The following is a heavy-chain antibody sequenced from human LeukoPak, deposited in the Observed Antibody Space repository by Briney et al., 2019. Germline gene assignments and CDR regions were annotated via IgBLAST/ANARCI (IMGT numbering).Heavy chain of an antibody. Sequence: PGGSLRLSCAASGFTFSSHSMNWVRQAPGKGLEWVSSISSSSSYIYYADSVKGRSTISRDNAKNSLYLQMNSLRAEDTAVYYCASPGGYDSSGNPFDYWGQGTLVTVSS. CDR1: GFTFSSHS. V-gene: IGHV3-21*01. CDR2: ISSSSSYI. J-gene: IGHJ4*02. D-gene: IGHD3-22*01. CDR3: ASPGGYDSSGNPFDY.